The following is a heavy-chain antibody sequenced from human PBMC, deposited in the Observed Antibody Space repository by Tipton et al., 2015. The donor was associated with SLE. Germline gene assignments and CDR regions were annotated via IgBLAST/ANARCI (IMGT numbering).Heavy chain of an antibody. J-gene: IGHJ3*02. CDR2: IYYSGST. CDR3: ARDLPQSGGDAFNI. Sequence: TLSLTCTVSGGSISSHYWSWIRQPPGKGLEWIGYIYYSGSTNYNPSLKSRVTISVDTSKNQFSLKLSSVTAADTAVYYCARDLPQSGGDAFNIWGQGTMVTVSS. CDR1: GGSISSHY. V-gene: IGHV4-59*11. D-gene: IGHD3-16*01.